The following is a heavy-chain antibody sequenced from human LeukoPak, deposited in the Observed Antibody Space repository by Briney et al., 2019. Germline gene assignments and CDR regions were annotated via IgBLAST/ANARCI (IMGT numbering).Heavy chain of an antibody. Sequence: GASVKVSCKASGYTFTGYYMHWVRQAPGQGLEWMGWINPNSGGTNYAQKFQGRVTMTRDTSISTAYMELSRLRSDDTAVYYCARGTIAVAWFSGGFDYWGQGTLVTVSS. CDR2: INPNSGGT. V-gene: IGHV1-2*02. CDR1: GYTFTGYY. CDR3: ARGTIAVAWFSGGFDY. J-gene: IGHJ4*02. D-gene: IGHD6-19*01.